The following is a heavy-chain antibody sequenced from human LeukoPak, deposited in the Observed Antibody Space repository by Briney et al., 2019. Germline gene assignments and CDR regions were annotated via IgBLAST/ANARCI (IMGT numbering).Heavy chain of an antibody. CDR3: AINYYGSGSYYYYGMDV. CDR1: GFTFGDYA. Sequence: GRSLRLSCAASGFTFGDYAMHWVRQAPGKGLEWVSGISWNSDSIGYADSVKGRFTISRDNAKNSLYLQMNSLRAEDTALYYCAINYYGSGSYYYYGMDVWGQGTTVTVSS. D-gene: IGHD3-10*01. J-gene: IGHJ6*02. V-gene: IGHV3-9*01. CDR2: ISWNSDSI.